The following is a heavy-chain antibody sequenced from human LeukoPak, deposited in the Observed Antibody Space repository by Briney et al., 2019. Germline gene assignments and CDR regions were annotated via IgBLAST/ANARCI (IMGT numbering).Heavy chain of an antibody. CDR2: ISGSGST. CDR1: GFTFSSYA. V-gene: IGHV3-23*01. CDR3: AKDSVWSGPGRYYYYGMDV. J-gene: IGHJ6*02. Sequence: GGSLRLSCAASGFTFSSYAMSWVRQAPGKGLEWVSAISGSGSTYYADSVKGRFTISRDNSKNTLYLQMNSLRAEDTAVYYCAKDSVWSGPGRYYYYGMDVWGQGTTVTVSS. D-gene: IGHD3-3*01.